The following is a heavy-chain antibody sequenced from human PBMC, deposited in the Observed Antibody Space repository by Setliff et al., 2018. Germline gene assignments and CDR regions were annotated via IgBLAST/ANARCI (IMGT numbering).Heavy chain of an antibody. V-gene: IGHV1-69*05. Sequence: ASVKVSCKTSGFGFTTFGFSWVRQAPGQGLEWMGGIIPMFGTPAYTQKFQDRVTITTDEPTSTAYMELNSLTSEDTAVYYCARSPAVPGIVYLDPWGQGTLVTVSS. CDR3: ARSPAVPGIVYLDP. J-gene: IGHJ5*02. CDR1: GFGFTTFG. CDR2: IIPMFGTP. D-gene: IGHD2-15*01.